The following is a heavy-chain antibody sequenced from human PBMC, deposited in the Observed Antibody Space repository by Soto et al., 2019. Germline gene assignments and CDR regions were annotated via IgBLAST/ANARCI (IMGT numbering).Heavy chain of an antibody. Sequence: PGESLKISCKGSGYSFSSYWSGWVRQMPGKGLEWMGITYPGDSDTRYSPSFQGQVTISADKSISTAYLQWSSLKASDTAMYYCARGARGSGSYYMDFDYWGQGTLVTVSS. V-gene: IGHV5-51*01. D-gene: IGHD3-10*01. CDR3: ARGARGSGSYYMDFDY. J-gene: IGHJ4*02. CDR2: TYPGDSDT. CDR1: GYSFSSYW.